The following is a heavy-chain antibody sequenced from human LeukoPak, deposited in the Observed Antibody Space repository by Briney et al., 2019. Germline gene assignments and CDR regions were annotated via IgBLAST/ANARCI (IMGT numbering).Heavy chain of an antibody. D-gene: IGHD5-12*01. V-gene: IGHV3-7*01. CDR1: GFTFSSYW. J-gene: IGHJ4*01. CDR3: ARDHRYAFDN. CDR2: IKQDGSEK. Sequence: GGSLRLSCAASGFTFSSYWMSWVRQAPGKGLEWVANIKQDGSEKYYVDSVKGRFTISRDKARNSLYLQMNSLRVEDTAVYYCARDHRYAFDNWGHGTLVTVSS.